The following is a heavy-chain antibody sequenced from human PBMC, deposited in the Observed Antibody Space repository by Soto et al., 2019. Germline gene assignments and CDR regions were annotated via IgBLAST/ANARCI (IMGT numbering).Heavy chain of an antibody. CDR3: TTPGGYCISTSCLAFFS. D-gene: IGHD2-2*01. J-gene: IGHJ4*02. Sequence: GSLRLSCAASGFTFSNAWMNWVRQAPGKGLEWVGRIKSKTDGGTTDYAAPVKGRFTISRDDSKNTLYLQMNSLKTEDTAVYYCTTPGGYCISTSCLAFFSWGQGTLVTVSS. V-gene: IGHV3-15*07. CDR2: IKSKTDGGTT. CDR1: GFTFSNAW.